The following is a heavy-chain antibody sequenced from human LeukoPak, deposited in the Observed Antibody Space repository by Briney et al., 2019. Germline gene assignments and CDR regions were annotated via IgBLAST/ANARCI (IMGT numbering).Heavy chain of an antibody. CDR3: ARGGPYDYVWGSYLYYFDY. CDR2: ISAYNGNT. CDR1: GYTFTSYG. D-gene: IGHD3-16*01. J-gene: IGHJ4*02. Sequence: ASVKVSCKASGYTFTSYGISWVRQAPGQGLEWTGWISAYNGNTNYAQKLQGRVTMTTDTSTSTAYMELRSLRSDDTAVYYCARGGPYDYVWGSYLYYFDYWGQGTLVTVSS. V-gene: IGHV1-18*01.